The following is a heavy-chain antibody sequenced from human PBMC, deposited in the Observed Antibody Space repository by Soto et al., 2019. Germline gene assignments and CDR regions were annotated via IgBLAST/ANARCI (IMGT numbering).Heavy chain of an antibody. CDR3: ARDQRAGIAAEPGGFDY. V-gene: IGHV3-33*01. J-gene: IGHJ4*02. D-gene: IGHD6-13*01. CDR2: IWYDGSNK. CDR1: GFTFSSYG. Sequence: QVQLVESGGGVVQPGRSLRLSCAASGFTFSSYGMHWVRQAPGKGLEWVAVIWYDGSNKYYADSVKGRFTISRDNSKNTLYLQMNSRRAEDTAVYYCARDQRAGIAAEPGGFDYWGQGTLVTVSS.